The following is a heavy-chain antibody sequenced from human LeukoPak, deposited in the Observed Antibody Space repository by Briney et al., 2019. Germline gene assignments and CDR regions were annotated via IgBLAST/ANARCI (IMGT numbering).Heavy chain of an antibody. Sequence: ASVKVSCKASGYTFTGYYMHWVRQAPGQGLEWMGRINPNSGGTNYAQKFQGRVTMTRDTSISTAYMELSRLRSDDTAVYYCARAYCSGGSCYQGFDYWGQGTLVTVSS. CDR2: INPNSGGT. V-gene: IGHV1-2*06. J-gene: IGHJ4*02. CDR1: GYTFTGYY. CDR3: ARAYCSGGSCYQGFDY. D-gene: IGHD2-15*01.